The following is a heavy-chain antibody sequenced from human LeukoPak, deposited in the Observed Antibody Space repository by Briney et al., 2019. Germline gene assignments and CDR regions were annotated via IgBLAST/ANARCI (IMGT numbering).Heavy chain of an antibody. CDR2: INPNSGDT. CDR1: GFTFTTYG. J-gene: IGHJ4*02. CDR3: ATLMAHLDY. D-gene: IGHD2-8*01. Sequence: GGSLRLSCAASGFTFTTYGIHWVRQAPGQGLEWMGWINPNSGDTNYAQKFQGRVTMTRDTTISTAYMELSRLRSDDTAVFYCATLMAHLDYWGQGTLVTVSS. V-gene: IGHV1-2*02.